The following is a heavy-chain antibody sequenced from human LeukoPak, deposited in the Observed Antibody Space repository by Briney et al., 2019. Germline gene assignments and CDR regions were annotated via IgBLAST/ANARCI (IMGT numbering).Heavy chain of an antibody. CDR1: GITLSNYG. CDR3: AKRGVVIRVILVGFHKEAYYFDS. V-gene: IGHV3-23*01. D-gene: IGHD3-22*01. J-gene: IGHJ4*02. CDR2: MSDSGGRT. Sequence: GGSLRLSCAVSGITLSNYGMSWVRQAPGKGLEWVAGMSDSGGRTNYADSVKGRFTISRDNPKDTLYLQMNSLRAEDTAVYFCAKRGVVIRVILVGFHKEAYYFDSWGQGALVTVSS.